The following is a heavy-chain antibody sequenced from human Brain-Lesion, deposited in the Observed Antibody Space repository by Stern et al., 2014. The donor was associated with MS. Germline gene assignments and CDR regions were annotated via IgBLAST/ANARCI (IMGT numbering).Heavy chain of an antibody. Sequence: VHLVESGPGLVKPSQTLSLTCTVSGGSISSGSDYWSWIRQPVGKGLEWIGRIHPSGSAFYTPSLKSRVTISTDTSMNQFSLELNSATAADTAIYYCASGYRIFGYWGQGILVTVSS. CDR3: ASGYRIFGY. CDR1: GGSISSGSDY. CDR2: IHPSGSA. V-gene: IGHV4-61*02. J-gene: IGHJ4*02. D-gene: IGHD5-18*01.